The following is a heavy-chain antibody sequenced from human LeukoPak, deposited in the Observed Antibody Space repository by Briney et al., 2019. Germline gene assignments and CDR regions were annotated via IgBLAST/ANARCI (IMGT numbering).Heavy chain of an antibody. J-gene: IGHJ4*02. CDR2: IKPDGSEK. Sequence: PGGSLRLSCTASGFTFSTYWMTWVRQAPGKGLEWVANIKPDGSEKSYVDSVKGRFTISRDNARNSLYLQMNSLRVEDTAVYYCARGIKLAVWGQGTLVTVSS. CDR1: GFTFSTYW. D-gene: IGHD6-13*01. CDR3: ARGIKLAV. V-gene: IGHV3-7*01.